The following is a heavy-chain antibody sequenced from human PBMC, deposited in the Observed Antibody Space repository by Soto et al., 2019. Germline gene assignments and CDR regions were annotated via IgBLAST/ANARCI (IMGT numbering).Heavy chain of an antibody. D-gene: IGHD6-19*01. Sequence: PGGSLRLSCAASGFTLSSYSVNWVRQAPGKGLEWVSYISSGSGTIYYADSVKGRFTVSRDNAKNSLYLQMNSLRDEDTAVYYCARRGVAVAQQYFQHWGQGTLVTVSS. J-gene: IGHJ1*01. CDR3: ARRGVAVAQQYFQH. V-gene: IGHV3-48*02. CDR2: ISSGSGTI. CDR1: GFTLSSYS.